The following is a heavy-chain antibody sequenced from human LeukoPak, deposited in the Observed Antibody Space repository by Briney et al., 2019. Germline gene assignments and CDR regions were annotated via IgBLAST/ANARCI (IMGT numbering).Heavy chain of an antibody. Sequence: HPGGSLRLSCAASGFTFSSYGMHWVRQAPGRGLEWVAFIRYDGSNKYYADSVKGRFTISRDNSKNTLYLQMNSLRAEDTAVYYCAKALFVGGNRNDAFDIWGQGTMVTVSS. CDR3: AKALFVGGNRNDAFDI. CDR2: IRYDGSNK. V-gene: IGHV3-30*02. J-gene: IGHJ3*02. CDR1: GFTFSSYG. D-gene: IGHD4-23*01.